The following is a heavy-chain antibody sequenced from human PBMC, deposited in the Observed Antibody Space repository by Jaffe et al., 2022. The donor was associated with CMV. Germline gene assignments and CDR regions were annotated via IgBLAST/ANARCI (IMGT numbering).Heavy chain of an antibody. CDR3: AKVNDFWSGYWVS. CDR1: GFTFSNYA. D-gene: IGHD3-3*01. Sequence: EEQLVESGGGLVQPGGSLRLSCAASGFTFSNYAMGWVRQAPGKGLEWVSAISGSGGGTYSTDSVKGRFTISRDNSKSTLYLQMNSLRAEDTALYYCAKVNDFWSGYWVSWGQGTLVTVSS. V-gene: IGHV3-23*04. CDR2: ISGSGGGT. J-gene: IGHJ5*02.